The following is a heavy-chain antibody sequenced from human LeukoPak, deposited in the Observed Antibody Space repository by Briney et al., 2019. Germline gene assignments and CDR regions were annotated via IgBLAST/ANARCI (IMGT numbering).Heavy chain of an antibody. D-gene: IGHD3-22*01. J-gene: IGHJ4*02. CDR2: ISGGGGYI. CDR3: AKVRVSSYYDSSAYYYDGLDY. V-gene: IGHV3-23*01. CDR1: GFTFSSHA. Sequence: AGGSLRLPCAASGFTFSSHAMSWVRRAPGEGLEWVSPISGGGGYIYYADSVKGRFTISRDNPKNTLYLQMNSLRAEDTAVYYCAKVRVSSYYDSSAYYYDGLDYWGQGTLVTVSS.